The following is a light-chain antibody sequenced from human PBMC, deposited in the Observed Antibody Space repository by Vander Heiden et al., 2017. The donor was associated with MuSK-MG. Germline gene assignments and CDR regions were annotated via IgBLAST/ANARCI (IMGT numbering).Light chain of an antibody. CDR1: QSLLHSTGYNH. CDR2: GGS. J-gene: IGKJ1*01. Sequence: DIVMTQSPLSLPVTPGEPASISCRPSQSLLHSTGYNHLDWYVQKPGQSPQLLIYGGSNRASGVPDRFSGSGSGTDFTLKISIVDAEDVGVYYCRQSLQTRSTFGPGTKVEIK. V-gene: IGKV2-28*01. CDR3: RQSLQTRST.